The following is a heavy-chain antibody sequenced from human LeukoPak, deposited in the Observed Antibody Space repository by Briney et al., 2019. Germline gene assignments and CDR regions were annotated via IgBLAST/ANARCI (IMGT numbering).Heavy chain of an antibody. J-gene: IGHJ4*02. CDR2: IYPADSDT. D-gene: IGHD1-26*01. CDR3: ARRTGSGTYYSLFFAY. V-gene: IGHV5-51*01. Sequence: GESLHIPLKASGYRFTAYWSGGVRQMPGKGLEWMGVIYPADSDTTYSPSFQGQVTISADKSNNIAYLEWDSLKASDSATYYCARRTGSGTYYSLFFAYWGQAALVAVSS. CDR1: GYRFTAYW.